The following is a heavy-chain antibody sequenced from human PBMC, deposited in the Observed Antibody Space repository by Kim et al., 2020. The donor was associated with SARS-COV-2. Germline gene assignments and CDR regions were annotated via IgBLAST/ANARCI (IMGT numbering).Heavy chain of an antibody. CDR3: AREVDGSGSYSFYDYYGMDV. Sequence: GGSLRLSCAASGFIFSTYNMNWVRQAPGKGLEWVSSISSSRNYIHYADSVKGRFTISRDNAKNSLFLQMNSLRDEDTAVYYCAREVDGSGSYSFYDYYGMDVWGQGTTVTVSS. CDR1: GFIFSTYN. D-gene: IGHD3-10*01. J-gene: IGHJ6*02. V-gene: IGHV3-21*01. CDR2: ISSSRNYI.